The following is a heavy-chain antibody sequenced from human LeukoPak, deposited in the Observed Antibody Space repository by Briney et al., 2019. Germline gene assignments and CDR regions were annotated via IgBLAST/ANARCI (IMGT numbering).Heavy chain of an antibody. J-gene: IGHJ3*02. CDR1: GGSVSSDSYC. CDR3: ARVGQNAFDI. Sequence: SETLSLTCTVSGGSVSSDSYCWSWIRQPPGKGLEWIGCIYYTGSTKYNPSLMSRVTISVDTSKNQFSLKLSSVTAADTAVYYCARVGQNAFDIWGQGTMVTVSS. V-gene: IGHV4-61*01. CDR2: IYYTGST.